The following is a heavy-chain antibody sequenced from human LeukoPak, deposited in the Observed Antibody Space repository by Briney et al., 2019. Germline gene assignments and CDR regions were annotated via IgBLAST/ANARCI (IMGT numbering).Heavy chain of an antibody. J-gene: IGHJ4*02. Sequence: PSETLSLTCAVSGVSITSATWWSWVRQPPGKGLEWIGEIYHSGSTNYNPSLESRVTISLDTSKNQFSLKLSSVTAADTAVYFCARGLTTVTYDSWGQGTLVTVSS. CDR3: ARGLTTVTYDS. CDR2: IYHSGST. V-gene: IGHV4-4*02. D-gene: IGHD4-17*01. CDR1: GVSITSATW.